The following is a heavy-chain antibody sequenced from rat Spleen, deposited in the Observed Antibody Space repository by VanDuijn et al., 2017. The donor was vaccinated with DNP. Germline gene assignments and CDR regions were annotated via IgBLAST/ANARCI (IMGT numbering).Heavy chain of an antibody. CDR2: ISASGSRT. J-gene: IGHJ1*01. Sequence: EVQLVESGGGLVQPGRSLKLSCAASGFTFSSFPMAWVRQAPTKGLEWVTTISASGSRTYYPDSVKGRFTIPRDNAKSTLYLQMDSLRSEDTATYYCARHRLQGYFDFWGPGTMVTVSS. D-gene: IGHD3-8*01. CDR1: GFTFSSFP. CDR3: ARHRLQGYFDF. V-gene: IGHV5-46*01.